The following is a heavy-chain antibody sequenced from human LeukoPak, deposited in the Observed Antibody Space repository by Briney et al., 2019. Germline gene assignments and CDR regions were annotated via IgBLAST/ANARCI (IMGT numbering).Heavy chain of an antibody. V-gene: IGHV4-59*08. CDR3: ARPSRTGSGWDAFDI. CDR1: GGSISRYY. Sequence: PSETLSLTCTVSGGSISRYYWSWIRQPPGKELEWSGYVYYSGSTNYNPSLKSRVTISVDTSKNQFSLNLSSVTAADTAVYYCARPSRTGSGWDAFDIWGQGTMVTVSS. CDR2: VYYSGST. D-gene: IGHD3-22*01. J-gene: IGHJ3*02.